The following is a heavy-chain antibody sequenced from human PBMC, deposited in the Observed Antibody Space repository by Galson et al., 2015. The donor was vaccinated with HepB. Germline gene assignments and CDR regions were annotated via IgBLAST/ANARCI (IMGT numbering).Heavy chain of an antibody. J-gene: IGHJ3*02. CDR2: ISWNSGSI. CDR3: AKDLGPMAPVGAFDI. D-gene: IGHD3-10*01. Sequence: SLRLSCAASGFTFDDYAMHWVRQAPGKGLEWVSGISWNSGSIGYADSVKGRFTISRDNAKNSLYLQMNSLRAEDTALYYCAKDLGPMAPVGAFDIWGQGTMVTVSS. CDR1: GFTFDDYA. V-gene: IGHV3-9*01.